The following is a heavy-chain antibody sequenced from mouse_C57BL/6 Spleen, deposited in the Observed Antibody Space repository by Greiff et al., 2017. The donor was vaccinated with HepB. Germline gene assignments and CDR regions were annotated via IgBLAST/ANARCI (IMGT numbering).Heavy chain of an antibody. CDR1: GYTFTDYN. D-gene: IGHD1-1*01. J-gene: IGHJ2*01. Sequence: EVQLQESGPELVKPGASVKIPCKASGYTFTDYNMDWVKQSHGKSLEWIGDINPNNGGTIYNQKFKGKATLTVDKSSSTAYMELRSLTSEDTAVYYCARRDYYGSSYGYWGQGTTLTVSS. CDR3: ARRDYYGSSYGY. V-gene: IGHV1-18*01. CDR2: INPNNGGT.